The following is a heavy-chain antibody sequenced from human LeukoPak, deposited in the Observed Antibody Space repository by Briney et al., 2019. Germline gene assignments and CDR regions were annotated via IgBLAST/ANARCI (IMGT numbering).Heavy chain of an antibody. CDR3: ARNRDGYNSFDY. J-gene: IGHJ4*02. D-gene: IGHD5-24*01. CDR2: IYYSGSS. V-gene: IGHV4-31*03. Sequence: SQTLSLTCTVSGGSINNGGYCWSWIRQHPGKGLEWIGYIYYSGSSYYNPSLRSRVTISVDTSKNHFSLKLSSVTAADTAVYYCARNRDGYNSFDYWGQGSLVVVSS. CDR1: GGSINNGGYC.